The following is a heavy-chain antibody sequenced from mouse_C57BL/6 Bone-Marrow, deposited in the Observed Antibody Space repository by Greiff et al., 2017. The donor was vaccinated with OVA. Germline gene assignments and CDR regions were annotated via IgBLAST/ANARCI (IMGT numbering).Heavy chain of an antibody. J-gene: IGHJ3*01. CDR3: AIHYDYDGFAY. D-gene: IGHD2-4*01. CDR2: IYPSDSDT. CDR1: GYTFTSYW. Sequence: VQLQQPGAELVKPGASVKVSCKASGYTFTSYWMHWVKQRPGQGLEWIGRIYPSDSDTNYNQKFKGKATLTVDKSSSTAYMQLSSLTSEDSAVYDCAIHYDYDGFAYWGQGTLVTVSA. V-gene: IGHV1-74*01.